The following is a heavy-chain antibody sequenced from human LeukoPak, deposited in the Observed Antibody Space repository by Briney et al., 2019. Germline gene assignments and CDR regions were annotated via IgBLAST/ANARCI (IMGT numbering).Heavy chain of an antibody. Sequence: GRSLRLSCAASGFTFSSYGVHWVRQAPGKGLEWVAFIRYDGSNKYYADSVKGRFTISRDNSKNTLYLQMNSLRAEDTAVYYCAKWGGYSSGWYSFRGAFDIWGQGKMVTVSS. V-gene: IGHV3-30*02. D-gene: IGHD6-19*01. CDR1: GFTFSSYG. CDR2: IRYDGSNK. CDR3: AKWGGYSSGWYSFRGAFDI. J-gene: IGHJ3*02.